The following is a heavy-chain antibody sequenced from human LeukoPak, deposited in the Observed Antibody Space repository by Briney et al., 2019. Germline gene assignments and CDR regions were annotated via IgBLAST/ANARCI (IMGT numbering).Heavy chain of an antibody. Sequence: GASAKVSCKASGYTFTGYYMHWVRQAPGQGLEWMGWINPNSGGTNYAQKFQGRVTMTRDTSISTAYMELSRLRSDDTAVYYCARDVFIAAETLRRPIVYFQHWGQGTLVTVSS. J-gene: IGHJ1*01. CDR2: INPNSGGT. CDR1: GYTFTGYY. CDR3: ARDVFIAAETLRRPIVYFQH. V-gene: IGHV1-2*02. D-gene: IGHD6-13*01.